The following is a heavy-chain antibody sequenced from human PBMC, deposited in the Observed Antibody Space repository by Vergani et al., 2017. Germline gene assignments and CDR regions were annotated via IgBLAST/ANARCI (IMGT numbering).Heavy chain of an antibody. CDR2: ISGSGGST. Sequence: EVQLLESGGGLVQPGGSLRLSCAASGFTFSSYAMSWVRQAPGKGLEWVSAISGSGGSTYYADSVKGRFTISRDNSKNTLYLQMNSLRAEDTAVYYCARESGPHYYDSWCANAEYFQHWGQGTLVTVSS. D-gene: IGHD3-22*01. CDR1: GFTFSSYA. CDR3: ARESGPHYYDSWCANAEYFQH. J-gene: IGHJ1*01. V-gene: IGHV3-23*01.